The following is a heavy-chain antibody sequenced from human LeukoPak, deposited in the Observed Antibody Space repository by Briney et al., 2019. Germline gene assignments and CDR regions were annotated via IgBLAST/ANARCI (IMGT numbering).Heavy chain of an antibody. V-gene: IGHV1-24*01. CDR1: GYTLTELS. Sequence: ASVKVSCKVSGYTLTELSMHWVRQAPGKGLEWMGGFDPEDGETIYAQKLQGRVTMTEDTSTDTAYMELSSLRSEDTAVYYCATSDLASFMVRGAEDTPAFDYWGQGTLVTVSS. D-gene: IGHD3-10*01. CDR3: ATSDLASFMVRGAEDTPAFDY. J-gene: IGHJ4*02. CDR2: FDPEDGET.